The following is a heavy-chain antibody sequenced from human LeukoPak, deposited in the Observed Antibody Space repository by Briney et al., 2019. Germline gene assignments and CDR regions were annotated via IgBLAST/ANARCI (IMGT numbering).Heavy chain of an antibody. D-gene: IGHD3-3*01. V-gene: IGHV1-69*02. CDR2: IIPILGIA. J-gene: IGHJ6*03. CDR1: GGTFSSYT. Sequence: SVKVSCKASGGTFSSYTISWVRQAPGQGLEWMGRIIPILGIANYAQKFQGRVTITADKSTSTAYMELSSLRSEDTAVYYCARSPTDFWSGYRSEYYYYYYMDVWGKGTTVTVSS. CDR3: ARSPTDFWSGYRSEYYYYYYMDV.